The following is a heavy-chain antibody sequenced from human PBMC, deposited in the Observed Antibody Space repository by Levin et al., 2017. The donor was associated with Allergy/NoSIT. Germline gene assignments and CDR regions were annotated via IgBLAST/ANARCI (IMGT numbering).Heavy chain of an antibody. D-gene: IGHD5-24*01. CDR2: MNPNSGNT. J-gene: IGHJ3*02. CDR3: ARRPSPCMATKHTHPCAFDI. CDR1: GYTFTSYD. V-gene: IGHV1-8*01. Sequence: PGGSLRLSCKASGYTFTSYDINWVRQATGQGLEWMGWMNPNSGNTGYAQKFQGRVTMTRNTSISTAYMELSSLRSEDTAVYYCARRPSPCMATKHTHPCAFDIWGQGTMVTVSS.